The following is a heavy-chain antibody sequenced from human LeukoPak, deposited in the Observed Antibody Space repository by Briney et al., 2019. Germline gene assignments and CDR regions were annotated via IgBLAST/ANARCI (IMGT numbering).Heavy chain of an antibody. D-gene: IGHD1-26*01. CDR3: ARGRPYSGGYHLDY. CDR2: IYHSGST. Sequence: SETLSLTCAVSGGSISSSNWWSWVRQPPGKGLKWIGEIYHSGSTNYNPSLKSRVTMSVDTSKNQFFLKLNSVTAADTAVYYCARGRPYSGGYHLDYWGQGTLVTVSA. V-gene: IGHV4-4*02. J-gene: IGHJ4*02. CDR1: GGSISSSNW.